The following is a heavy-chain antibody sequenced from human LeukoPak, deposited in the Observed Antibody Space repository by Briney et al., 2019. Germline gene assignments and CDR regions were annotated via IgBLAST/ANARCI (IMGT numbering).Heavy chain of an antibody. Sequence: GESLQISFKGSGCSFTSYWIGWVRPMPGKGLEWMGTIYPGDSDTRYSPSFQRQVTISADKSISTAYLQWSSLKASDTAMYYCARHSHGGNRDNWFDPWGQGTLVTVSS. CDR1: GCSFTSYW. V-gene: IGHV5-51*01. D-gene: IGHD4-23*01. J-gene: IGHJ5*02. CDR2: IYPGDSDT. CDR3: ARHSHGGNRDNWFDP.